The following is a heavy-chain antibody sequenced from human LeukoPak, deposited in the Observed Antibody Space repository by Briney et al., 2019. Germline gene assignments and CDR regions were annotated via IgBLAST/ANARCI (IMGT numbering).Heavy chain of an antibody. CDR2: IDHTGNT. D-gene: IGHD3-22*01. Sequence: SETLSLTCAVYGGSFSGYYWNLIRQPPGKGLEWIGEIDHTGNTTYNPSLTSRVTMSVDTSTNQLSLRLISVTAADTAVYYCARGRGYYDSSGYTFHFYFGLDVWGQGTTVTVSS. V-gene: IGHV4-34*01. CDR3: ARGRGYYDSSGYTFHFYFGLDV. J-gene: IGHJ6*02. CDR1: GGSFSGYY.